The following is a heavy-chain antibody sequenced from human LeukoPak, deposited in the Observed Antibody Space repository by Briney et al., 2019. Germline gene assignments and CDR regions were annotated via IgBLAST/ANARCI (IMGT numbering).Heavy chain of an antibody. Sequence: GGSLRLSCAASGFTFSTYAMSWVRQAPGKGLEWVSAISGSGGSTYYADSVKGRFTISRDNSKSTLFLQMNSLRAEDTAVYYCARDRHRYSYDTGGYPPYWGQGTLVTVSS. CDR3: ARDRHRYSYDTGGYPPY. CDR1: GFTFSTYA. V-gene: IGHV3-23*01. CDR2: ISGSGGST. D-gene: IGHD3-22*01. J-gene: IGHJ4*02.